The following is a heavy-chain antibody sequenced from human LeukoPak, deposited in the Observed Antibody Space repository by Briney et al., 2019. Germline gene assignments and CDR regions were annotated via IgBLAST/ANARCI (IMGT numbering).Heavy chain of an antibody. CDR1: GGTFSSYA. Sequence: SVKVSCKASGGTFSSYAISWVRQAPGQGLEWMGGIIPIFGTANYAQKFQGRVTMTTDTSTSTAYMELRSLRSDDTAVYYCAREPYCGGDCYPFDYWGQGTLVTVSS. CDR2: IIPIFGTA. V-gene: IGHV1-69*05. D-gene: IGHD2-21*02. CDR3: AREPYCGGDCYPFDY. J-gene: IGHJ4*02.